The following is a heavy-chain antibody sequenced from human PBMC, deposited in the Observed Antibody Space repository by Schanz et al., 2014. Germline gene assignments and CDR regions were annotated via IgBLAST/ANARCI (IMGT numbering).Heavy chain of an antibody. CDR3: ASPPPLVRGIAGWFGP. V-gene: IGHV3-23*04. D-gene: IGHD3-10*01. Sequence: EVHLVESGGGLVQPGGSLRLSCAASGFNFITFAMSWVRQAPGKGPEWVSAIGGDASRTYYADSVKGRFTISRDNSNNTMNPQRNSRRADDTAENSGASPPPLVRGIAGWFGPWGQGSLVTVSS. CDR2: IGGDASRT. J-gene: IGHJ5*02. CDR1: GFNFITFA.